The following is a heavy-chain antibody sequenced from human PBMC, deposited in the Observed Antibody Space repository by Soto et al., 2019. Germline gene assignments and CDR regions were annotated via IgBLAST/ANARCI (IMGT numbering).Heavy chain of an antibody. CDR2: MYYSGRT. D-gene: IGHD1-26*01. CDR3: AREGTTFDY. Sequence: SETLSLTCTVSCGSVSSGSYYWSWIRQPPGKGLEWIGYMYYSGRTNYNPSLKSRVTISVDTSKNQFSLKLSSVTAADTAVYYCAREGTTFDYWGQGTLVTVSS. CDR1: CGSVSSGSYY. J-gene: IGHJ4*02. V-gene: IGHV4-61*01.